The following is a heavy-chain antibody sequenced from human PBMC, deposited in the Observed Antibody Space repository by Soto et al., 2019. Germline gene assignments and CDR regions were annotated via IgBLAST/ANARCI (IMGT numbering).Heavy chain of an antibody. V-gene: IGHV5-10-1*01. CDR3: ARPAYYDSSGYLGY. D-gene: IGHD3-22*01. Sequence: PGEPLKISCQASGYSFTSYRITWVRQMPGKGLEWMARIDPSDSYTTYSPSFEGHVTISVDKSTSTAYLQWSSLKASDTAMYYCARPAYYDSSGYLGYWGQGTLVTVSS. CDR1: GYSFTSYR. CDR2: IDPSDSYT. J-gene: IGHJ4*02.